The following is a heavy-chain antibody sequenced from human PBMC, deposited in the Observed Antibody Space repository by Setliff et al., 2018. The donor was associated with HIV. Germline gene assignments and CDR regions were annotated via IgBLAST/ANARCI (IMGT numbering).Heavy chain of an antibody. CDR2: IYYSGST. Sequence: TLSLTCTVSGGSINSGGYYWSWIRQHPGKGLEWIGYIYYSGSTYYNPSLKTRVTISVDKSKNQFSLKLTSVTAADTAVYYCARAFDSSAPWIDLWAQGTLVTVSS. D-gene: IGHD3-22*01. J-gene: IGHJ5*02. CDR3: ARAFDSSAPWIDL. V-gene: IGHV4-31*03. CDR1: GGSINSGGYY.